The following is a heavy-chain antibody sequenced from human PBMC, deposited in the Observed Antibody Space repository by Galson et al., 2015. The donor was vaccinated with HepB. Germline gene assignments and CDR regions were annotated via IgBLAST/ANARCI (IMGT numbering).Heavy chain of an antibody. Sequence: SLRLSCAASGFTVSSNYMSWVRQAPGKGLEWVSVIYSGGSTYYADSVKGRFTISRDNAKNSLYLQMNSLRAEDTALYYCAKDMEAQAARPRYYFDYWGQGTLVTVSS. CDR1: GFTVSSNY. J-gene: IGHJ4*02. CDR3: AKDMEAQAARPRYYFDY. V-gene: IGHV3-53*05. CDR2: IYSGGST. D-gene: IGHD6-6*01.